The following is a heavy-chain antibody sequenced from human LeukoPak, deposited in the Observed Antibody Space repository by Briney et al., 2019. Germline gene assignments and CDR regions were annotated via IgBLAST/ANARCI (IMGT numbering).Heavy chain of an antibody. CDR1: GGSISSGDYY. Sequence: SETLSLTCTVSGGSISSGDYYWSWIRQPPGKGLEWIGYIYYSGSTYYNPSLKSRVTISVDTSKNQFSLKLSSVTAADTAVYYCARSLRYFDWTFDYWGQGTLVPVSS. CDR2: IYYSGST. V-gene: IGHV4-30-4*01. D-gene: IGHD3-9*01. CDR3: ARSLRYFDWTFDY. J-gene: IGHJ4*02.